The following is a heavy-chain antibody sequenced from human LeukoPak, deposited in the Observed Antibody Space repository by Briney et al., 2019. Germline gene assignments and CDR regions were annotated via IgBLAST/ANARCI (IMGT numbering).Heavy chain of an antibody. Sequence: SETLSLTCAVSGGSISSGGYSWSWLRQPPGKGLEWIGYIYHSGSTYYNPSLKSRVTISVDRSKNQFSLKLSPVTAADTAVYYCARTGDILTGFDYWGQGTLVTVSS. CDR2: IYHSGST. CDR3: ARTGDILTGFDY. V-gene: IGHV4-30-2*01. J-gene: IGHJ4*02. D-gene: IGHD3-9*01. CDR1: GGSISSGGYS.